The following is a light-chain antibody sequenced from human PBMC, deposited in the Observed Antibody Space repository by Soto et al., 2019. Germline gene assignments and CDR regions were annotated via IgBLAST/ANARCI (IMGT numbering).Light chain of an antibody. CDR1: QSVDNN. V-gene: IGKV3-15*01. J-gene: IGKJ1*01. Sequence: ETVMTQSPATLSVSPGERVTLSCRASQSVDNNVAWYRQQPGRSPRLLIYGASTRATDIPGRFSGSGSGTEFTLTISSLQSEDFAVYYCHQYDHWPRTFGQGTKVEVK. CDR3: HQYDHWPRT. CDR2: GAS.